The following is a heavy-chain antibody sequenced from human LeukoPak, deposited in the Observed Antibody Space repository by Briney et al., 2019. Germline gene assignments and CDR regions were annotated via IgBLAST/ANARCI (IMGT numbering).Heavy chain of an antibody. CDR2: INPNSGGT. Sequence: ASVKVSCKASGYTFTGYYMHWVRQAPGQGLEWMGWINPNSGGTNYAQKFQGRVTVTRDTSISTAYMELSRLRSDDTAVYYCARGRIVGATIDYWGQGTLVTVSS. D-gene: IGHD1-26*01. V-gene: IGHV1-2*02. CDR1: GYTFTGYY. J-gene: IGHJ4*02. CDR3: ARGRIVGATIDY.